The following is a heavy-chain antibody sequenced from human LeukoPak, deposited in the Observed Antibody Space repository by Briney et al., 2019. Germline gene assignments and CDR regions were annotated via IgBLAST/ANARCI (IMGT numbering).Heavy chain of an antibody. Sequence: GRSLRLSCAASGFTFSSYGMHWVRQAPGKGLEWVAVIWYDGSNKYYADSVKGRFTISRDNSKNTLYLQMNSLRAEDTAVYYCATEVYYYGSGSYYNDPSTFVHWGQGTLVTVSS. D-gene: IGHD3-10*01. V-gene: IGHV3-33*01. CDR3: ATEVYYYGSGSYYNDPSTFVH. CDR2: IWYDGSNK. J-gene: IGHJ4*02. CDR1: GFTFSSYG.